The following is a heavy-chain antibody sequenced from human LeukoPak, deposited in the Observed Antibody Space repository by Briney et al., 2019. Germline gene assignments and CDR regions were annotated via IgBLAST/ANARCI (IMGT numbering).Heavy chain of an antibody. J-gene: IGHJ5*02. D-gene: IGHD3-3*01. Sequence: GGSLRLSCAASGFAFSSYEMNWVRQAPGKGLEWVSYISSSGSTIYYADSVKGRFTISRDNSKNTLYLQMNSLRAEDTAVYYCAKGITRWFDPWGQGTLVTVSS. CDR3: AKGITRWFDP. V-gene: IGHV3-48*03. CDR1: GFAFSSYE. CDR2: ISSSGSTI.